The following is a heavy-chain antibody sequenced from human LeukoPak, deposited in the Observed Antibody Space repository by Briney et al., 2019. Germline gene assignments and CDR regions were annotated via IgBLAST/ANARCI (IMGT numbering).Heavy chain of an antibody. Sequence: GGSLRLSCAASGFTVSSNYMNWVRQAPGKGLEWVSLIYGGGNTYYADSVKGRFTISRDNSKNTLYLQMNSLRAEDTAVYYCAKVGGHYYDSSGCDYWGQGTLVTVSS. D-gene: IGHD3-22*01. V-gene: IGHV3-53*01. CDR2: IYGGGNT. CDR3: AKVGGHYYDSSGCDY. CDR1: GFTVSSNY. J-gene: IGHJ4*02.